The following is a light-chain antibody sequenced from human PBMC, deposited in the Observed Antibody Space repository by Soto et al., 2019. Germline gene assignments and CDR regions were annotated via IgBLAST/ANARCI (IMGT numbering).Light chain of an antibody. Sequence: QSALTQPASVSGSPGQSITISCTGTSSDVGSYKFVSWYQQYPGKAPKLMIYEGTKRPSGVSNRFSGSKSGNTASLTISGLQAEDEADYYCCSYAGSGLVFGGGTKVTVL. J-gene: IGLJ2*01. CDR1: SSDVGSYKF. CDR2: EGT. V-gene: IGLV2-23*01. CDR3: CSYAGSGLV.